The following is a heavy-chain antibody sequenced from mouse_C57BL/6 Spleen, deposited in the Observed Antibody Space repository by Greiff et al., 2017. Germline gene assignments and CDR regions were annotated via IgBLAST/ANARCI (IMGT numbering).Heavy chain of an antibody. Sequence: EVQGVESGGGLVKPGGSLKLSCAASGFTFSSYAMSWVRQTPEKRLEWVATISDGGSYTYYPDNVKGRFTISRDNATNNLYMQMSHLKSEDTALYSCARDRANWGFAYWGQATLVTVSA. CDR1: GFTFSSYA. D-gene: IGHD4-1*01. CDR2: ISDGGSYT. V-gene: IGHV5-4*01. CDR3: ARDRANWGFAY. J-gene: IGHJ3*01.